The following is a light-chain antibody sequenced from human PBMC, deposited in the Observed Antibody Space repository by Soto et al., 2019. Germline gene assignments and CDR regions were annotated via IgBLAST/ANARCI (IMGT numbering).Light chain of an antibody. CDR3: SSYVGSNFHVL. CDR2: DVD. CDR1: TSDVGGYNY. Sequence: QSALTQPPSASGSPGQSVTISCTGTTSDVGGYNYVSWYQQHPGKAPKLLVYDVDKRPSGVPDRFSGSKSGNTASLTVSGLQAEDEADYYCSSYVGSNFHVLFGGGTKLTAL. V-gene: IGLV2-8*01. J-gene: IGLJ2*01.